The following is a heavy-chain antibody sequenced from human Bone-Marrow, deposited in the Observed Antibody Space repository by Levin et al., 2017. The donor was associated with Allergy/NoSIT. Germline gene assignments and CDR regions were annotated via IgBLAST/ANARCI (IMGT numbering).Heavy chain of an antibody. CDR3: ARTTVDSSGWYGTGYYYYYGMDV. CDR1: GFTFSSYA. Sequence: GGSLRLSCAASGFTFSSYAMHWVRQAPGKGLEWVAVISYDGSNKYYADSVKGRFTISRDNSKNTLYLQMNSLRAEDTAVYYCARTTVDSSGWYGTGYYYYYGMDVWGQGTTVTVSS. V-gene: IGHV3-30-3*01. D-gene: IGHD6-19*01. CDR2: ISYDGSNK. J-gene: IGHJ6*02.